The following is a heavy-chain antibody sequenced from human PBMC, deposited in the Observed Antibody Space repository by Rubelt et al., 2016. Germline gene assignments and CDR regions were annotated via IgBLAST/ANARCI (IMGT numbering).Heavy chain of an antibody. D-gene: IGHD1-7*01. Sequence: LGWIGGIYYSGSTYYNPSLKSRVTISVDTSKNQFSLKLSSVTAADTAVYYCARGENYNAFDIWGQGTMVTVSS. CDR2: IYYSGST. V-gene: IGHV4-39*07. CDR3: ARGENYNAFDI. J-gene: IGHJ3*02.